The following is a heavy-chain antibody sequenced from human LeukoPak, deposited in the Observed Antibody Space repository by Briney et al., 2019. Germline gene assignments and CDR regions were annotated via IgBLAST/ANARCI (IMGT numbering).Heavy chain of an antibody. V-gene: IGHV1-46*01. D-gene: IGHD6-19*01. CDR2: INPSGGST. CDR3: ASCSSGWDWFDP. J-gene: IGHJ5*02. Sequence: ASVKVSCKASGYTLTSYYMHWVRQAPGQGLEWMGIINPSGGSTSYAQKFQGRVTMTRDMSTSTVYMELSSLRSEDTAVYYCASCSSGWDWFDPWGQGTLVTVSS. CDR1: GYTLTSYY.